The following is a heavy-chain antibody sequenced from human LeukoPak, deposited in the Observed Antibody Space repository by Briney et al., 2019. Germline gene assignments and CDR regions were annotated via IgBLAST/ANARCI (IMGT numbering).Heavy chain of an antibody. CDR1: GYTFTSYG. V-gene: IGHV1-18*01. Sequence: EASVKVSCKASGYTFTSYGISWVRQAPGQGLEWMGWISAYNGNTNCAQKLQGRVTMTTDTSTSTAYMELRSLRSDDTAVYYCARDPLSGYYSYYYYYMDVWGKGTTVTVSS. J-gene: IGHJ6*03. CDR3: ARDPLSGYYSYYYYYMDV. D-gene: IGHD3-22*01. CDR2: ISAYNGNT.